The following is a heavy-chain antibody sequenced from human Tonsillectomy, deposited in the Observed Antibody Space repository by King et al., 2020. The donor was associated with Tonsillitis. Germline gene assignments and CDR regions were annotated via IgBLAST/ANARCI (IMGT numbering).Heavy chain of an antibody. CDR1: GFTFSSYS. V-gene: IGHV3-21*01. J-gene: IGHJ4*02. CDR3: ARDPGYCSGGRCYSDY. Sequence: VQLVESGGGLVKPGGSLRLSCAASGFTFSSYSMTWVRQAPGKGLEWVSSISSSSSYIYYADSVKGRFTISRDNAKNSLNLQMNSLRAEDTGVYYCARDPGYCSGGRCYSDYGGEGTLVTVSS. D-gene: IGHD2-15*01. CDR2: ISSSSSYI.